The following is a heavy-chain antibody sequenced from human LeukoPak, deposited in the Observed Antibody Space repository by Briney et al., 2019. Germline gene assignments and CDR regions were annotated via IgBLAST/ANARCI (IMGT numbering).Heavy chain of an antibody. CDR3: ARKTTSQAFDI. V-gene: IGHV3-64*01. CDR1: GFTFSSYA. J-gene: IGHJ3*02. Sequence: PGGSLRLSCAACGFTFSSYAMHWVRQAPGKGLEYVSAISSNGGSTYYANSVKGRFTISRDNSKNTLYLQMGSLRAEDMAVYYCARKTTSQAFDIWGQGTMVTVS. CDR2: ISSNGGST. D-gene: IGHD4-17*01.